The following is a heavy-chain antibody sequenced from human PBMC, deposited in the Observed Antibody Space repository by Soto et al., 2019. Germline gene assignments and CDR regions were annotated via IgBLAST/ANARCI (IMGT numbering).Heavy chain of an antibody. CDR1: GFTFRSYN. CDR3: VKDESINWYSGHFRH. V-gene: IGHV3-48*04. CDR2: ISSSSSTI. D-gene: IGHD6-13*01. J-gene: IGHJ1*01. Sequence: DVQLVESGGGLVQPGGSLRLSCAASGFTFRSYNMNWVRQAPGKGLDWLSYISSSSSTIYYADSVKGRFAISRDNAKNSLHLQMNSLSAEDTAFYYCVKDESINWYSGHFRHWGQGTLVTVSS.